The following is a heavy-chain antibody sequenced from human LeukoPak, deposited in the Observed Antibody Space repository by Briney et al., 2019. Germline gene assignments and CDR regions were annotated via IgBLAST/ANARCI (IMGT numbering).Heavy chain of an antibody. CDR3: ATGINQLLLFDY. CDR1: GYTLTELS. V-gene: IGHV1-24*01. Sequence: ASVKVSCKVSGYTLTELSMHWVRQAPGRGLEWMGGFDPEDGETIYAQKFQGRVTMTEDTSTETAYMELSSLRSEDTAVYYCATGINQLLLFDYWGQGTLVTDSS. CDR2: FDPEDGET. J-gene: IGHJ4*02. D-gene: IGHD2-2*01.